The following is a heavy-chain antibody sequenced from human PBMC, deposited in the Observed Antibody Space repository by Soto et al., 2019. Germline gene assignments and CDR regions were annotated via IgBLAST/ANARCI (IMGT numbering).Heavy chain of an antibody. D-gene: IGHD3-10*01. J-gene: IGHJ4*02. CDR3: AKDLLVFGLINTYSHAIFGDY. Sequence: EVQLLDSGGGLVQPGGSLRLSCAASGFTFSSYAMGWVRQAPEKGLEWVSAISGGGGTTYYADSVKGRFTISRDNSKNTLYLQMNSLRAEDTAVYYCAKDLLVFGLINTYSHAIFGDYWGQGTLVPVSS. V-gene: IGHV3-23*01. CDR2: ISGGGGTT. CDR1: GFTFSSYA.